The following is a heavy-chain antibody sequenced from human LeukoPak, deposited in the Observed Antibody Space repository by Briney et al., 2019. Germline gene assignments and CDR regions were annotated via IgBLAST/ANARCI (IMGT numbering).Heavy chain of an antibody. J-gene: IGHJ6*03. CDR3: ARDGEGDWENYYYYYMDV. CDR1: GFTFSSYS. D-gene: IGHD1-26*01. Sequence: GGSLRLSCAASGFTFSSYSMNWVRQAPGKGLERVSSITSTSSYIYYADSLKGRFTISRDNAKNSLYLQMNSLRAEDTAVYYCARDGEGDWENYYYYYMDVWGKGTTVTVSS. CDR2: ITSTSSYI. V-gene: IGHV3-21*01.